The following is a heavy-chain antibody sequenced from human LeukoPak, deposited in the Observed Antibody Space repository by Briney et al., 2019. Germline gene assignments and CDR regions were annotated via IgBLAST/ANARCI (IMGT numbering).Heavy chain of an antibody. D-gene: IGHD5-18*01. CDR1: GFTFCDNY. CDR2: INTDGSST. V-gene: IGHV3-74*01. CDR3: ARGYSYAHDY. J-gene: IGHJ4*02. Sequence: GGSLRLSCAASGFTFCDNYMHWVRQAPGKGLVWVSRINTDGSSTNYADSVKGRFTISRDNAKNTLYLQRNSLRAEDTAVYYCARGYSYAHDYWGQGTLVTVSS.